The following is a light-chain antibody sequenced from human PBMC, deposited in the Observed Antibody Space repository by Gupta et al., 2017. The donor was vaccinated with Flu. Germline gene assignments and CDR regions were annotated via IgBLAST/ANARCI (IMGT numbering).Light chain of an antibody. Sequence: VWSPPPPSPLSPAEGATTLSWAIRRSSSSYLDWYQQKPGQAPRLLIYDASNRATGIPARFSGSGSGTDFTLTSSSLEPEEFAVYYCGEHGIGLTFGHGTKVDIK. CDR2: DAS. CDR1: RRSSSSY. J-gene: IGKJ3*01. CDR3: GEHGIGLT. V-gene: IGKV3D-20*02.